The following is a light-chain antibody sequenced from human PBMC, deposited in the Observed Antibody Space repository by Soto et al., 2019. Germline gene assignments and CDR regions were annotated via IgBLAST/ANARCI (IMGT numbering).Light chain of an antibody. CDR1: SSDVGAYNY. J-gene: IGLJ3*02. CDR3: SSFAPRNLWM. V-gene: IGLV2-8*01. Sequence: QSALTQPPSASGSPGQSVTISCTGTSSDVGAYNYVSWYQQHAGKAPKLVIYEVTKRPSGVPDRFSGSKSANTAPLTVSGLQAEDEADYYCSSFAPRNLWMFCGGTKLTVL. CDR2: EVT.